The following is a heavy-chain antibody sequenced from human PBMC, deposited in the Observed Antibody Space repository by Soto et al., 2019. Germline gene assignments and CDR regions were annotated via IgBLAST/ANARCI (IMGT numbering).Heavy chain of an antibody. Sequence: PSETLSLTCTVSGCSISRGDYYWSWIRQPPGKGLEWIGYIYYSGSTYYNPSLKSRVTISVDTSKNQFSLKLSSVTAADTAVYYCAREGPKEGGYAFDYWGQGTLVTVSS. CDR2: IYYSGST. CDR1: GCSISRGDYY. CDR3: AREGPKEGGYAFDY. D-gene: IGHD3-22*01. J-gene: IGHJ4*02. V-gene: IGHV4-30-4*02.